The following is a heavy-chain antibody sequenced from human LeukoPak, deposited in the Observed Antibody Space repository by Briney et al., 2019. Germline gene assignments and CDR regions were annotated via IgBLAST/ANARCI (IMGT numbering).Heavy chain of an antibody. D-gene: IGHD3-16*01. CDR1: GGSISNTYYY. J-gene: IGHJ6*02. CDR2: VNYNGYA. CDR3: ARFGVGYYYYGMDV. Sequence: SETLSLTCTVSGGSISNTYYYWGWIRQPPGKGLEYIGSVNYNGYAFYNPSLKSRVTISVDTSKNQFSLKLSSVTAADTAVYYCARFGVGYYYYGMDVWGQGTTVTVSS. V-gene: IGHV4-39*01.